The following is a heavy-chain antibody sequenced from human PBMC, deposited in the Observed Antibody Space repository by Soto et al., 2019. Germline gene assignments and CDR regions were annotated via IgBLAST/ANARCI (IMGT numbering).Heavy chain of an antibody. D-gene: IGHD3-10*01. Sequence: SETLSLTCAVSGGSISSGGYSWIWIRQPPGKGLEWIGYIYHSGSTYYNPSLKSRVTISVDRSKNQFSLKLSSVTAADTAVYYCARVRGSVDYWGQGTLVTVSS. J-gene: IGHJ4*02. CDR2: IYHSGST. V-gene: IGHV4-30-2*01. CDR3: ARVRGSVDY. CDR1: GGSISSGGYS.